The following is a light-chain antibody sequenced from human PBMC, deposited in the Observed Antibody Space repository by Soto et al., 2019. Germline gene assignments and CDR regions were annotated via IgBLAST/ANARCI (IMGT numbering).Light chain of an antibody. CDR2: GAS. J-gene: IGKJ1*01. CDR3: QQYGSPGT. Sequence: EIVLTKSPGTLSLSPGERATLSCRASQSVSNNYLAWYQQKPGQAPRLLIYGASNRATGIPDRFSGSGSGTDFTLTISRLEPEDFAVYYCQQYGSPGTFGQGTKVDI. V-gene: IGKV3-20*01. CDR1: QSVSNNY.